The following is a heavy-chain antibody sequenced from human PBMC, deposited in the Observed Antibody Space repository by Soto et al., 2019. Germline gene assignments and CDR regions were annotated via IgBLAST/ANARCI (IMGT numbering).Heavy chain of an antibody. V-gene: IGHV4-4*02. CDR3: ARVSSFLYYYYYGMDV. CDR1: GGSISSSNW. Sequence: PSETLSLTCAVSGGSISSSNWWSWVRQPPGKGLEWIGEIYHSGSTNYNPSLKSRVTISVDKSKNQFSLKLSSVTAADTAVYYCARVSSFLYYYYYGMDVWGQGTTVTVPS. CDR2: IYHSGST. D-gene: IGHD6-6*01. J-gene: IGHJ6*02.